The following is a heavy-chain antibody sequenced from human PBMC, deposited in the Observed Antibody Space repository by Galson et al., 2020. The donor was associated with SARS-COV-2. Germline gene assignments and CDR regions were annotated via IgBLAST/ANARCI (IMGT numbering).Heavy chain of an antibody. CDR2: IYSGGST. D-gene: IGHD3-3*01. CDR3: ARDPLNYDFWSGYYTSYDGMDV. CDR1: GFTVSSNY. J-gene: IGHJ6*02. V-gene: IGHV3-66*01. Sequence: GESLKISCAASGFTVSSNYMSWVRQAPGKGLEWVSVIYSGGSTYYADSVKGRFTISRDNSKNTLYLQMNSLIAEDTAVYYCARDPLNYDFWSGYYTSYDGMDVWGQGTTVTVSS.